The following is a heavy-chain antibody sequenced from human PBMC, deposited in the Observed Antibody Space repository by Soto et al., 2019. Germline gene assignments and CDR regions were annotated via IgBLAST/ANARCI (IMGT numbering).Heavy chain of an antibody. CDR1: GFTFSSYS. D-gene: IGHD6-13*01. CDR3: ARGTGIAAAGTSH. Sequence: GGSLRLSCAASGFTFSSYSMNWVRQAPGKGLEWVSSISSSSSYIYYADSVKGRFTISRDNAKNSLYLQMNSLRAEDTAVYYCARGTGIAAAGTSHWGQGTMVTVYS. J-gene: IGHJ4*02. CDR2: ISSSSSYI. V-gene: IGHV3-21*01.